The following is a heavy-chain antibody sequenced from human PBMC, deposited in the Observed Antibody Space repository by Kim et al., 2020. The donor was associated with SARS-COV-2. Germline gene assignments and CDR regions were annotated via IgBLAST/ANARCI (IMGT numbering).Heavy chain of an antibody. CDR3: ARGRGTTVTPLDY. D-gene: IGHD4-17*01. J-gene: IGHJ4*02. CDR2: MNPNSGNT. Sequence: ASVKVSCKASGYTFTGYDIQWVRQAAGQGLEWMGLMNPNSGNTVYAQKFRGRVTMTTDTFKSTEYMELSSLRPEDTAVYYCARGRGTTVTPLDYWGQGTL. CDR1: GYTFTGYD. V-gene: IGHV1-8*01.